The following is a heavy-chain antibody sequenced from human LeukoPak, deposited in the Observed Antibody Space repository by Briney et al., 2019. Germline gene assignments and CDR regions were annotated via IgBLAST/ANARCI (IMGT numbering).Heavy chain of an antibody. V-gene: IGHV4-39*01. CDR1: GGSISSSSYY. Sequence: PSETLSLTCTVSGGSISSSSYYWGWIRQPPGKGLEWIGCIYYSGSTYYKPSLMSRVTISVDTSKTQFSLKLSSVTAADTAVYYYARHSSSWSPSPDYWGQGTLVTVSS. CDR3: ARHSSSWSPSPDY. CDR2: IYYSGST. D-gene: IGHD6-13*01. J-gene: IGHJ4*02.